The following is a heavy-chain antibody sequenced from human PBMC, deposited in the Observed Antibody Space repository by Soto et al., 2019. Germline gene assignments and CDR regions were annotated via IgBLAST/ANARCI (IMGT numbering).Heavy chain of an antibody. J-gene: IGHJ5*02. V-gene: IGHV3-33*01. CDR1: GFTFSSYG. CDR2: IWYDGSNK. D-gene: IGHD3-10*01. Sequence: QVQLVESGGGVVQPGRSLRLSCAASGFTFSSYGMHWVRQAPGKGLEWVAVIWYDGSNKYYADSVKGRFTISRDNSKNTLYLKMNSLRAEDTAVYYCARDGSGSYFWFDPGGQGTLVTVSS. CDR3: ARDGSGSYFWFDP.